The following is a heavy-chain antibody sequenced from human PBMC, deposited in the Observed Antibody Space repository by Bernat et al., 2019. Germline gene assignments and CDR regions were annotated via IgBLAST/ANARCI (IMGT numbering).Heavy chain of an antibody. J-gene: IGHJ6*02. Sequence: QVQLQESGPGLVKPSQTLSLTCTVSGGSISSGSYYWSWIRQPAGKGLEWIGRIYTSGSTNYNPSLKSRVTIPVDTSKNQFSLKLSSVTAADTAVYYCARDGYYYGMDVWGQGTTVTVSS. CDR2: IYTSGST. CDR3: ARDGYYYGMDV. V-gene: IGHV4-61*02. CDR1: GGSISSGSYY.